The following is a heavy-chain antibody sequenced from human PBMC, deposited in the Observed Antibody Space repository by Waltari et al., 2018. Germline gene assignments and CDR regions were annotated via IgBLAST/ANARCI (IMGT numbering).Heavy chain of an antibody. Sequence: EVQLVESGGGLVQPGGSLILSCAASGFTFSSYAISWVRQAPGKGLGWVAAMRGSGFNTYYAGSGKGRFTISRDNSKNTLYLQLNSLRVEDTAVYYCAKDGREVATNHEWFDYWGQGTLVTVSS. V-gene: IGHV3-23*04. CDR2: MRGSGFNT. D-gene: IGHD5-12*01. J-gene: IGHJ4*02. CDR1: GFTFSSYA. CDR3: AKDGREVATNHEWFDY.